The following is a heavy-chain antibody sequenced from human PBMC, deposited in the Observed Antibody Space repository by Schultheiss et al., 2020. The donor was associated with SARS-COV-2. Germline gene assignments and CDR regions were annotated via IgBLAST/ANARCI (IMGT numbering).Heavy chain of an antibody. Sequence: GESLKISCKGSGYSFTSYWIGWVRQMPGKGLEWMGIIYPGDSDTRYSPSFQVQVTISADKSISTAYLQWSSLKASDTAMYYCARYIPEYSSGWSSWAAHYYYGMDVWGQGTTVTVSS. J-gene: IGHJ6*02. D-gene: IGHD6-19*01. CDR3: ARYIPEYSSGWSSWAAHYYYGMDV. CDR1: GYSFTSYW. CDR2: IYPGDSDT. V-gene: IGHV5-51*01.